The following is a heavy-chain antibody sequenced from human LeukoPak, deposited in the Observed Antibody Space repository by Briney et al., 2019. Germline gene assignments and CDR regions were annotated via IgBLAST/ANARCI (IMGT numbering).Heavy chain of an antibody. CDR1: GYTLTELS. CDR3: ATAPGITIFGVVTPHFDY. J-gene: IGHJ4*02. CDR2: FDPDDGET. D-gene: IGHD3-3*01. V-gene: IGHV1-24*01. Sequence: ASVKVSCKVSGYTLTELSMHWVRQAPGKGLEWMGGFDPDDGETIYAQKFQGRVTMTEDTSTDTAYMELSSLRSEDTAVYYCATAPGITIFGVVTPHFDYWGQGTLVTVSS.